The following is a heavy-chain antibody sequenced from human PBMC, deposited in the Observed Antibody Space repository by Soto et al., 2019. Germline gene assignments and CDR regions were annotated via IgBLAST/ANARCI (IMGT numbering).Heavy chain of an antibody. CDR3: ATAYVYDFENSNYYRDAFDI. J-gene: IGHJ3*02. D-gene: IGHD3-22*01. V-gene: IGHV5-51*01. Sequence: PGESLKISCKASGYSFSFYWNGWVRQMPGKGLEWMAIMYPDDSDIRYSPSFEAHVTISADKSTSTAFLQWSSLKASDTAMYYCATAYVYDFENSNYYRDAFDIWGQGTLVTVSS. CDR2: MYPDDSDI. CDR1: GYSFSFYW.